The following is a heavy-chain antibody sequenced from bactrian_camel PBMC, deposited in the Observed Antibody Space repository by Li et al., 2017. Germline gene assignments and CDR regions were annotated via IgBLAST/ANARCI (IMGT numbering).Heavy chain of an antibody. CDR3: AAGLGSVRRWPRPRF. D-gene: IGHD7*01. CDR2: ISSVGGTT. J-gene: IGHJ4*01. V-gene: IGHV3S53*01. Sequence: HVQLVESGGGSVQAGGSLKLSCVGDTYTHKCIGWYRQAPGKDRKGVAVISSVGGTTYYHNDVKGRFIISQDNTKNTVDLQMNSLKPEDTAIYYCAAGLGSVRRWPRPRFWGQGTQVTVS. CDR1: GDTYTHKC.